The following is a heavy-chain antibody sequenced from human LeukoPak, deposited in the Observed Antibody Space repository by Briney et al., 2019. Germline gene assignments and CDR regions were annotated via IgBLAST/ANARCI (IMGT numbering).Heavy chain of an antibody. D-gene: IGHD7-27*01. CDR3: ARDQKNWGQPGFDY. CDR2: TYYRSKWYN. V-gene: IGHV6-1*01. J-gene: IGHJ4*02. CDR1: GDSVSSNSAA. Sequence: SQTLSLTCAISGDSVSSNSAAWNWIRQSPSRGLEWLGGTYYRSKWYNDYAVSVKSRITINPDTSKNQFSLQLNSVTPEDTAVYYCARDQKNWGQPGFDYWGQGTLVTVSS.